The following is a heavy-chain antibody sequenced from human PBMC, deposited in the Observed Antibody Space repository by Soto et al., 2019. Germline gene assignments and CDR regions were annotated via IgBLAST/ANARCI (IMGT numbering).Heavy chain of an antibody. CDR2: IYYSGST. J-gene: IGHJ4*02. D-gene: IGHD6-19*01. CDR1: GGSISSYY. V-gene: IGHV4-59*08. Sequence: SETLSLTCTVSGGSISSYYWSWIRQPPGKGLEWIGYIYYSGSTNYNPSLKSRVTISVDTSKNQFSLKLSSVTAAETAVYYCVRIGSSGWRNFDYWGQGNLVTVSS. CDR3: VRIGSSGWRNFDY.